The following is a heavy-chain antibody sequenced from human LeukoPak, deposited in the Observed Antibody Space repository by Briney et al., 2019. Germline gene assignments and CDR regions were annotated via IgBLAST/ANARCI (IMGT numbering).Heavy chain of an antibody. J-gene: IGHJ4*02. Sequence: PGGSLRLSCAASGFTFSSYSMNWVRQAPGKGLEWVANIKYDGSEKDYVDSVKGRFTISRDNAKNSLYLQMNSLRAEDTAVYYCARDIAPAGLFFDYWGQGTLVTVSS. V-gene: IGHV3-7*01. CDR2: IKYDGSEK. D-gene: IGHD6-13*01. CDR3: ARDIAPAGLFFDY. CDR1: GFTFSSYS.